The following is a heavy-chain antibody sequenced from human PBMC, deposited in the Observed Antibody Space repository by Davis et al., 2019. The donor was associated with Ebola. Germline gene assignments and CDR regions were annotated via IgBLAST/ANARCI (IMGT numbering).Heavy chain of an antibody. D-gene: IGHD1-26*01. Sequence: ASVKVSCKASGYTFTSYYMHWVRQAPGQGLEWMGIINPSGGSTSYAQKFQGRVTITADKSTSTAYMELSSLRSEDTAVYYCAVGGGAFDYWGQGTLVTVSS. J-gene: IGHJ4*02. CDR2: INPSGGST. CDR3: AVGGGAFDY. V-gene: IGHV1-46*01. CDR1: GYTFTSYY.